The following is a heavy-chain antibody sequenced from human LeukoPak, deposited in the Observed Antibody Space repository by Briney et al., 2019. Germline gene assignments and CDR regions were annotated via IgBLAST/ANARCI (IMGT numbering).Heavy chain of an antibody. CDR2: IYYSGGT. D-gene: IGHD6-13*01. V-gene: IGHV4-59*01. CDR1: GGPISSYY. J-gene: IGHJ5*02. CDR3: ARDSAAGTGHWFDP. Sequence: SETLSLTCTVSGGPISSYYWSWIRQPPGKGLEWIGYIYYSGGTNYNPSLKSRVTISVDTSKNQFSLKLSSVTAADTAVYYCARDSAAGTGHWFDPWGQGTLVTVSS.